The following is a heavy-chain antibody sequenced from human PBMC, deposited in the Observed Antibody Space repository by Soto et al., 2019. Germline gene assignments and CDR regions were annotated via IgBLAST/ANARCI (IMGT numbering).Heavy chain of an antibody. Sequence: GGSLILSCGASGFPFSSYCMHWVRPAPGKGLEWVAVIWYDGSNKYYADSVKGRFTISRDNSKNTLYLQMNSLRAEDTAVYYCGTYDGSYSLFDYWGQGTLVTVSS. D-gene: IGHD1-26*01. CDR1: GFPFSSYC. CDR3: GTYDGSYSLFDY. V-gene: IGHV3-33*01. J-gene: IGHJ4*02. CDR2: IWYDGSNK.